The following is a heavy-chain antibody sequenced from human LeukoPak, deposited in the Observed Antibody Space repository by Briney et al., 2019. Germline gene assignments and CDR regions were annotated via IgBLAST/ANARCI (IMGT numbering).Heavy chain of an antibody. J-gene: IGHJ4*02. CDR1: GGSFGGYY. Sequence: PSETLSLTCAVYGGSFGGYYWSWIRQPPGKGLEWIGEINHSGSTNYNPSLKSRVTISVDTSKNQFSLKLSSVTAADTAVYYCARNGITGTEWGQGTLVTVSS. CDR3: ARNGITGTE. V-gene: IGHV4-34*01. CDR2: INHSGST. D-gene: IGHD1-7*01.